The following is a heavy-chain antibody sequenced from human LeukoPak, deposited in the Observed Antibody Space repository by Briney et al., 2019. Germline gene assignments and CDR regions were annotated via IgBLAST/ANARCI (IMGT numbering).Heavy chain of an antibody. Sequence: GASVKVSCKASGYTFTSYDFNWVRQATGQRPEWMGWMSPNSGDTGYAQKFQDRVTMTRNTSISTAYMELSSLRSDDTAVYYCARDDPSTVVTPYYWGQGTLVTVSS. V-gene: IGHV1-8*01. CDR2: MSPNSGDT. CDR3: ARDDPSTVVTPYY. J-gene: IGHJ4*02. D-gene: IGHD4-23*01. CDR1: GYTFTSYD.